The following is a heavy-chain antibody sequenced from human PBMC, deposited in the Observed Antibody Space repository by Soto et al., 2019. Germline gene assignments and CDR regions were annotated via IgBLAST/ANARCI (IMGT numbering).Heavy chain of an antibody. CDR3: ASRLSARVVTHSIDAFDI. J-gene: IGHJ3*02. Sequence: QVQLVQSGAEVKKPGASVKVSCRASGYTFTGSYMHWVRQAPGQGLEWMGWINPDSGGTKYAQKFQGWVTMTRDTSISTAYMELSRLRSDDTAVYYCASRLSARVVTHSIDAFDIWGQGTVVTVSS. CDR2: INPDSGGT. V-gene: IGHV1-2*04. CDR1: GYTFTGSY. D-gene: IGHD3-3*01.